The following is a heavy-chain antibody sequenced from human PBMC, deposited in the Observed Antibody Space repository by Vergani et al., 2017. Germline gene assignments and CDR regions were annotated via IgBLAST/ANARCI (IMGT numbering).Heavy chain of an antibody. Sequence: EVQLVESGGGLVQPGGSLRLSCAASGFTFSSYSMNWVRQAPGKGLEWVSYISSSGSTIYYADSVKGRFTISRDNAKNSLYMQMNSLRAEDTAVYYCARVNYYDSSGYYFAGRGYYFDYWGQGTLVTVSS. J-gene: IGHJ4*02. CDR2: ISSSGSTI. CDR1: GFTFSSYS. CDR3: ARVNYYDSSGYYFAGRGYYFDY. D-gene: IGHD3-22*01. V-gene: IGHV3-48*04.